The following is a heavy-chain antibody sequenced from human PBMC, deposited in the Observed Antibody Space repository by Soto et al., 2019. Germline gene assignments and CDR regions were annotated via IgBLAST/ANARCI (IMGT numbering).Heavy chain of an antibody. D-gene: IGHD2-2*01. CDR3: ATIGYCSSTSCYDY. CDR2: FDPEDGET. CDR1: GYTLTELS. J-gene: IGHJ4*02. Sequence: ASLKVSCKVSGYTLTELSMHWVRQAPGKGLEWMGGFDPEDGETIYAQKFKGRVTMTEDTSTDTAYMELSSLRSEDTAVYYCATIGYCSSTSCYDYWGQGTLVTVSS. V-gene: IGHV1-24*01.